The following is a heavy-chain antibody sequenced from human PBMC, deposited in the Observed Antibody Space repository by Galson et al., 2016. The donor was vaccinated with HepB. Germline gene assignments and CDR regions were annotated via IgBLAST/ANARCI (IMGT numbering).Heavy chain of an antibody. D-gene: IGHD2-8*01. CDR1: GFSFSNYA. CDR2: IWYDGSNK. V-gene: IGHV3-33*08. J-gene: IGHJ4*02. Sequence: SLRLSCADSGFSFSNYAMHWVRQAPGEGLEWVAVIWYDGSNKYFADSVKGRFTISRDNSKSTLYLQMKYLTAEDTAVYYCSRGGVQGPFDYWGQGTLVTVSS. CDR3: SRGGVQGPFDY.